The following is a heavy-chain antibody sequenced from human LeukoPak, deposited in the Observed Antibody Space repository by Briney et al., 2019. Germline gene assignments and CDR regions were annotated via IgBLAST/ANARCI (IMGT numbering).Heavy chain of an antibody. Sequence: PGGSLRLSCAASGFTVSSNYMSWVRQAPGKGLEWVSVIYSGGSTYYADSVKGRFTISRDNSKNTLYLQMNGLRAEDTAVYYCARDYYDSSGWLQHWGQGTLVTVSS. V-gene: IGHV3-66*01. CDR3: ARDYYDSSGWLQH. J-gene: IGHJ1*01. CDR1: GFTVSSNY. D-gene: IGHD3-22*01. CDR2: IYSGGST.